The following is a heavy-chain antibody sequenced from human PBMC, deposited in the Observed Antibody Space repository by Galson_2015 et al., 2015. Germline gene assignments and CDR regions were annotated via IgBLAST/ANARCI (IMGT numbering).Heavy chain of an antibody. CDR3: ARDTTTVTTDFGFDY. CDR1: GFTFSSYG. J-gene: IGHJ4*02. Sequence: SLRLSCAASGFTFSSYGMHWVRQAPGKGLEWVAVIWYDGSNKYYADSVKGRFTISRDNSKNTLYLQMNSLRAEDTAVYYCARDTTTVTTDFGFDYWGQGTLVTVSS. CDR2: IWYDGSNK. D-gene: IGHD4-11*01. V-gene: IGHV3-30*19.